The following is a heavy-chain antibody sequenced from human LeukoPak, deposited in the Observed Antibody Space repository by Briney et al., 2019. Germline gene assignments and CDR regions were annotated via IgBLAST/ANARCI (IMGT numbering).Heavy chain of an antibody. V-gene: IGHV3-23*01. J-gene: IGHJ4*02. CDR3: AKDAWDY. Sequence: GGSLRLSCAASGFPFTSYSIIWVRQAPGKGLEWVSFIREDAVTTYYADSVKGRFTTSRDNSKNTVHLHMNSLTAEDTAVYFCAKDAWDYWGRGTLVTVSS. CDR1: GFPFTSYS. CDR2: IREDAVTT.